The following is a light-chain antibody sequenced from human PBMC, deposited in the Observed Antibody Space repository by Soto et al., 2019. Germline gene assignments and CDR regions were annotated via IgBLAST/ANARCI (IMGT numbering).Light chain of an antibody. CDR1: QSVSSY. CDR2: DAS. V-gene: IGKV3-11*01. Sequence: EIVLTQSPATLSLSPGARATLSCRAGQSVSSYLAWYQQKPGQAPRLLIYDASNRATGIPARFSGSGSGTDFTLTISSLEPEDFAVYYYTQRGTWPWTSGQGTKVEIK. CDR3: TQRGTWPWT. J-gene: IGKJ1*01.